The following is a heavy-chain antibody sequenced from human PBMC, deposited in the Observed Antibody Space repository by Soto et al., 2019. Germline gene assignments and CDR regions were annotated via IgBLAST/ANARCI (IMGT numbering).Heavy chain of an antibody. CDR3: ARRYSRGWYGPNTDY. V-gene: IGHV4-39*01. Sequence: QLQLQESGPGLVKPSETLSLTCTVSGGSISSSSYYWGWIRQPPGKGLEWIGSIYYSGSTYYNPSLKRRVTISVDTSKNQFSLKLSSVTAADTAVYYCARRYSRGWYGPNTDYWGQGTLVTVSS. CDR2: IYYSGST. D-gene: IGHD6-19*01. CDR1: GGSISSSSYY. J-gene: IGHJ4*02.